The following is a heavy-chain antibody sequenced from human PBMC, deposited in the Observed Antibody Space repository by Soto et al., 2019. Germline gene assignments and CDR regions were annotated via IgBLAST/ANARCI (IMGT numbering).Heavy chain of an antibody. Sequence: GGSLRLSCAASGFTFSSYWMSWVRQAPGKGLEWVANIKEDGSERYYVDSVKGRFTISRDNAKNSLYLQMNSLRAEDTVVYYCARATGADKEDYWGQGTLVTV. D-gene: IGHD3-10*01. CDR2: IKEDGSER. J-gene: IGHJ4*02. CDR3: ARATGADKEDY. V-gene: IGHV3-7*04. CDR1: GFTFSSYW.